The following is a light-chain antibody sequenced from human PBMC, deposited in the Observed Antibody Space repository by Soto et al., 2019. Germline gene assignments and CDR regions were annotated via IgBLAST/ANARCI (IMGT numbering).Light chain of an antibody. J-gene: IGKJ1*01. Sequence: DIQLTQSPSTLSTSVGDRVTISCRASQSISSWLAWYQQKPGKAPKLLIYNTSNLESGVPPRFGGSGSGTEFPLTIRSLQPDDFATYYCQYWSDYCWTFGQGTKVEIK. CDR1: QSISSW. CDR3: QYWSDYCWT. V-gene: IGKV1-5*03. CDR2: NTS.